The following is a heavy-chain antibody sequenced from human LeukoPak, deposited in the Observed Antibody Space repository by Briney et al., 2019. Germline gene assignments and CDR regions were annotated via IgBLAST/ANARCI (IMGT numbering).Heavy chain of an antibody. CDR3: AGSRRLLNDNLDY. J-gene: IGHJ4*02. D-gene: IGHD6-6*01. CDR1: GYTFTSYY. CDR2: INPSGGST. V-gene: IGHV1-46*01. Sequence: ASVKVSCKATGYTFTSYYMHWVRQAPGQGLEWMGIINPSGGSTSYAQKFQDRVTMTRDMSTSTVHMELSSLRSEDTAVYYCAGSRRLLNDNLDYWGQGTLVTVSS.